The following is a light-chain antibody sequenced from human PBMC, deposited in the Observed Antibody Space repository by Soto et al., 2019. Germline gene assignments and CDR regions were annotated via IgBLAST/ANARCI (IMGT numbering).Light chain of an antibody. V-gene: IGKV1-39*01. CDR1: QSISSY. Sequence: DIQMTHSPSSLSASVGYRVTITCRASQSISSYLNCYQQKPGKAPKLLIYAASSLQSGVPSRLSGSGSGTDFTLTISSLQAEDFATYVCKPSYSTPSTFGQGTQVEIK. CDR3: KPSYSTPST. J-gene: IGKJ1*01. CDR2: AAS.